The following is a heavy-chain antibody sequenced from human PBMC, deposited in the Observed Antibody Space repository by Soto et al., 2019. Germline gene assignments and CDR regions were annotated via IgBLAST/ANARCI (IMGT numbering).Heavy chain of an antibody. CDR2: ISRASESI. CDR3: TGEAVPIDSSASLV. V-gene: IGHV3-21*06. CDR1: GFTFRTYS. Sequence: EVQLVESGGGLVRPGGSLRLSCVGSGFTFRTYSMNWVRQAPGQGLEWVSTISRASESIYYADSVKGRFSISRDNAENSVYLQMNSLRAEDTAVYYCTGEAVPIDSSASLVWGQGAGVSVSS. D-gene: IGHD2-8*01. J-gene: IGHJ3*01.